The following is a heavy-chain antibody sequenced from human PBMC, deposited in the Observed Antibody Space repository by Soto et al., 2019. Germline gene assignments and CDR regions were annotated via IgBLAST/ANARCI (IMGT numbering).Heavy chain of an antibody. Sequence: SETLSLTCAVYGGSFSGYYWSWIRQPPGKGLEWIGEINHSGSTNYNPSLKSRVTISVDTSKNQFSLKLSSVTAADTAVYYCARGVGYCSSTSCYPTWQLENYGMDVWGQGTTVTVSS. CDR3: ARGVGYCSSTSCYPTWQLENYGMDV. CDR2: INHSGST. D-gene: IGHD2-2*01. V-gene: IGHV4-34*01. CDR1: GGSFSGYY. J-gene: IGHJ6*02.